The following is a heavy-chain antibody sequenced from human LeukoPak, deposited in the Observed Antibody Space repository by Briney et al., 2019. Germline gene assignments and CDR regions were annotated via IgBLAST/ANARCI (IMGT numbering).Heavy chain of an antibody. CDR1: AFTFSSSW. CDR3: ARDSGYYYGSRSYFIFDY. Sequence: GGSLRLSCAASAFTFSSSWMHWVRQVPEKGLLWVSRINSDGSTSRYADSVKGRFTISRDNAKNTLYLQMNSLRAEDTAVYYCARDSGYYYGSRSYFIFDYWGQGTLVTVSS. D-gene: IGHD3-10*01. J-gene: IGHJ4*02. V-gene: IGHV3-74*01. CDR2: INSDGSTS.